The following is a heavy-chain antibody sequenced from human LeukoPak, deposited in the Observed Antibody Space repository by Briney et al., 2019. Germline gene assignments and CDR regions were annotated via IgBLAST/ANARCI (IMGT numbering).Heavy chain of an antibody. Sequence: ASVKVSCKASGYTFTGYYMHWVRQAPGQGLEWMGWINPNSGGTNYAQKFQGRVTMTRDTSISTAYMELSRLRSDDTAVYYCAREDQLRGYYYMDVCGKGTTVTVSS. CDR1: GYTFTGYY. V-gene: IGHV1-2*02. D-gene: IGHD2-2*01. CDR2: INPNSGGT. CDR3: AREDQLRGYYYMDV. J-gene: IGHJ6*03.